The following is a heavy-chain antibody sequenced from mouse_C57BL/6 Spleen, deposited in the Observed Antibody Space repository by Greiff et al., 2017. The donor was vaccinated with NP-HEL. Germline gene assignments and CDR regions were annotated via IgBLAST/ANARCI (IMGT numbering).Heavy chain of an antibody. CDR2: IYPRSGNT. Sequence: LVESGAELARPGASVKLSCKASGYTFTSYGISWVKQRTGQGLEWIGEIYPRSGNTYYNEKFKGKATLTADKSSSTAYMELRSLTSEDSAVYFCARSTITTVVAPFDYWGQGTTLTVSS. J-gene: IGHJ2*01. V-gene: IGHV1-81*01. CDR3: ARSTITTVVAPFDY. CDR1: GYTFTSYG. D-gene: IGHD1-1*01.